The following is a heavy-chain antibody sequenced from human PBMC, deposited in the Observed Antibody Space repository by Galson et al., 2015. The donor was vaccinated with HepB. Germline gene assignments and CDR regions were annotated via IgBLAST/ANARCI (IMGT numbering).Heavy chain of an antibody. D-gene: IGHD2-2*01. Sequence: SLRLSCAASGFTFSSYAMSWVRQAPGKGLEWVSAITSSGGTTYYADSVKGRFTISRDNSKNTLYLQMNSLRAEDTAVYYCAKYCTSTSCYQGYYYGMDVWGQWTTVTVSS. V-gene: IGHV3-23*01. CDR1: GFTFSSYA. CDR2: ITSSGGTT. J-gene: IGHJ6*02. CDR3: AKYCTSTSCYQGYYYGMDV.